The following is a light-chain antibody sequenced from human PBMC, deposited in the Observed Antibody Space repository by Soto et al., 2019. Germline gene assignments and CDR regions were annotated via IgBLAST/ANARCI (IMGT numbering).Light chain of an antibody. CDR2: EVT. J-gene: IGLJ2*01. Sequence: QPVLTQPPSASGSPGQSVTISCTGTSSDVGGYNYVSWYQHHPGKAPKLMISEVTKRPSGVPDRFSGSKSGNTASLTVSGLQAEDEADYYCSSYAGSYTVVFGGGTQLTVL. CDR3: SSYAGSYTVV. CDR1: SSDVGGYNY. V-gene: IGLV2-8*01.